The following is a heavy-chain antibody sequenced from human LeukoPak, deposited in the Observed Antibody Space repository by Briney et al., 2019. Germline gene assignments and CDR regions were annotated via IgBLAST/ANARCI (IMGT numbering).Heavy chain of an antibody. V-gene: IGHV3-48*03. Sequence: GGSLRLSCAASGFTFSSYEMNWVRQAPGKGLEWVSYISRSGSTIYYADSVKGRFTISRDNAKNSLYLQMNSLRAEDTAVYYCARRVIVVGLDYWGQGTLVTVSS. CDR3: ARRVIVVGLDY. J-gene: IGHJ4*02. CDR1: GFTFSSYE. CDR2: ISRSGSTI. D-gene: IGHD3-22*01.